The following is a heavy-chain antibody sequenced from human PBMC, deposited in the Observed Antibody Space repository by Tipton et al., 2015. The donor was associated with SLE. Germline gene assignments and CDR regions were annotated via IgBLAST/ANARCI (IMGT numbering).Heavy chain of an antibody. V-gene: IGHV4-4*08. CDR2: IYTSGST. Sequence: TLSLTCTVSGGSISSYYWSWIRQPPGKGLEWLGYIYTSGSTNYDPSLKSRGTISVDTSKNQFSLKLSSVTAADTAVYYCATSDDGDYVAYACDIWGQGTMVSVSS. J-gene: IGHJ3*02. CDR1: GGSISSYY. D-gene: IGHD4-17*01. CDR3: ATSDDGDYVAYACDI.